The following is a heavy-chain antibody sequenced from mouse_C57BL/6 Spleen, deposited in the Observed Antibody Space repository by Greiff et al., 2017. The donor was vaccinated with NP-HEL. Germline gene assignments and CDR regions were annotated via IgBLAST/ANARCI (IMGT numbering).Heavy chain of an antibody. Sequence: QVQLKQPGAELVRPGSSVKLSCKASGYTFTSYWMDWVKQRPGQGLEWIGNIYPSDSETHYNQKFKDKATLTVDKSSSTAYMQLSSLTSEDSAVYYCARGSYGPYWYFDVWGTGTTVTVSS. D-gene: IGHD1-1*02. J-gene: IGHJ1*03. CDR1: GYTFTSYW. V-gene: IGHV1-61*01. CDR3: ARGSYGPYWYFDV. CDR2: IYPSDSET.